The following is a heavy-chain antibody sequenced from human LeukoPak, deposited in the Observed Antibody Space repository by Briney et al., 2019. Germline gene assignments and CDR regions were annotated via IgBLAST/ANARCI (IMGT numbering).Heavy chain of an antibody. J-gene: IGHJ3*02. CDR1: GFTFSTYG. CDR2: ISYVGNNK. CDR3: AKGHSGSI. V-gene: IGHV3-30*18. Sequence: PGRSLRLSCAASGFTFSTYGMHWVRQAPGKGLEWVSVISYVGNNKYYADSVKGRFTISRDNSKNTLYLQMNSLRVEDTAVYYCAKGHSGSIWGQGTMVTVSS. D-gene: IGHD1-26*01.